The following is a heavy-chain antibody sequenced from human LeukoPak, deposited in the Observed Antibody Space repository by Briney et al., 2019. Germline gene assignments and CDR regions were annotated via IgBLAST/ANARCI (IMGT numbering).Heavy chain of an antibody. CDR3: ARQYYDFWSGSTPGAFDI. Sequence: GESLKISCKGSWYSFTSYWIGWVRQMPGKSLEWVGIIYPGDSDTRYSPSFQGQVTISADKSISTAYLQWSSLKASDTAMYYCARQYYDFWSGSTPGAFDIWGQGTMVTVSS. V-gene: IGHV5-51*01. CDR1: WYSFTSYW. D-gene: IGHD3-3*01. J-gene: IGHJ3*02. CDR2: IYPGDSDT.